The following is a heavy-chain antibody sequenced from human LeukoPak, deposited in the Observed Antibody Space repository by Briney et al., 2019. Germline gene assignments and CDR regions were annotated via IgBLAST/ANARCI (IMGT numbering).Heavy chain of an antibody. V-gene: IGHV4-59*01. J-gene: IGHJ3*02. CDR3: ARDRTHNYDILTGYSDGDAFDI. D-gene: IGHD3-9*01. Sequence: SETLSLTCTVSGGSISSYYWSWIRQPPGKGLEWIGYIYYSGSTNYNPSLKSRVTISVDTSKNQFSLKLSSVTAADTAVYYCARDRTHNYDILTGYSDGDAFDIWGQGTKVTVSS. CDR1: GGSISSYY. CDR2: IYYSGST.